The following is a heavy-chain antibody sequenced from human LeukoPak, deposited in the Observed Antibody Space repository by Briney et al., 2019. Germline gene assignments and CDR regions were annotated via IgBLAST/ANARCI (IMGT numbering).Heavy chain of an antibody. D-gene: IGHD3-9*01. CDR2: FDPEDGET. V-gene: IGHV1-24*01. CDR1: GYTLTELS. CDR3: AKDITIFWRSVFWFDP. Sequence: ASVKVSCKVSGYTLTELSMHWVRQAPGKGLEWMGGFDPEDGETIYAQKFQGRVTMTEDTSTDTAYMELSSLRSEDTAVYYCAKDITIFWRSVFWFDPWGQGTLVTVSS. J-gene: IGHJ5*02.